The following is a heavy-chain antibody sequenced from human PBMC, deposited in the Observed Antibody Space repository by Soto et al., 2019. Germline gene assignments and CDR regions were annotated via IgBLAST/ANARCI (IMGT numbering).Heavy chain of an antibody. Sequence: QVQLVESGGGLVKPGGSLRLSCAASGFTFSGLYMTWIRQAPGKGLEWVSYISGGGETIYYADSVKGRFTVSRDNRRKSLYLQMSSLRAEDTAAYYCASDPYYYASGYWGQGTLVTVSS. CDR1: GFTFSGLY. CDR3: ASDPYYYASGY. CDR2: ISGGGETI. D-gene: IGHD3-10*01. J-gene: IGHJ4*02. V-gene: IGHV3-11*01.